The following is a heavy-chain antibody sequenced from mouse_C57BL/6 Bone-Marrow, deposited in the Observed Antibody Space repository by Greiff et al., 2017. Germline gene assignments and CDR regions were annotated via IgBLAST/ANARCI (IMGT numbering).Heavy chain of an antibody. J-gene: IGHJ3*01. CDR2: ISSGGSYT. V-gene: IGHV5-6*01. CDR1: GFTFSSYG. D-gene: IGHD1-1*01. Sequence: EVQRVESGGDLVKPGGSLKLSCAASGFTFSSYGMSWVRQTPDKRLEWVATISSGGSYTYYPDSVKGRFTISRDNAKNTLYLQMSSLKSEDTAMYYCARHPTGAYWGQGTLVTVSA. CDR3: ARHPTGAY.